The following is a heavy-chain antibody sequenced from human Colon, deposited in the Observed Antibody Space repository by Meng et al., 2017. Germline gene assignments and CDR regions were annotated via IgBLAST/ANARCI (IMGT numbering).Heavy chain of an antibody. Sequence: HLQLQAPGPGLVKPSGPLSLTCTVSGGSISSSSYYWGWIRQPPGKGLEWIGSIYYSGSTYYNPSLKSRVTISVDTSKNQFSLKLSSVTAADTAVYYCAVWFGELLSGNWFDPWGQGTLVTVSS. CDR2: IYYSGST. J-gene: IGHJ5*02. CDR1: GGSISSSSYY. D-gene: IGHD3-10*01. CDR3: AVWFGELLSGNWFDP. V-gene: IGHV4-39*07.